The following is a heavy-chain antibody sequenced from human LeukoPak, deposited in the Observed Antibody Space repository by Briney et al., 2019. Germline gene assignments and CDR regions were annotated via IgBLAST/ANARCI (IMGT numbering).Heavy chain of an antibody. Sequence: GGSLRLSCVASGFSFRSFGMHWVRQAPGKGLEWVAFLPSHESYTAYADSVKGRFTISRDNFKNTLYLQMNSLRSEDMAVYYCAKEEFSHSVGFDYWGQGTLVTVSS. J-gene: IGHJ4*02. CDR3: AKEEFSHSVGFDY. D-gene: IGHD3-10*01. CDR2: LPSHESYT. CDR1: GFSFRSFG. V-gene: IGHV3-30*02.